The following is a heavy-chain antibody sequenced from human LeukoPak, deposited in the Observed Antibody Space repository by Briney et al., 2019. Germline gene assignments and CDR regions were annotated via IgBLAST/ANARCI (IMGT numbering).Heavy chain of an antibody. CDR2: IYYSGST. CDR3: ARVGYYYYMDV. CDR1: GGSISSYY. V-gene: IGHV4-59*12. D-gene: IGHD3-16*01. Sequence: ETLSLTCTVSGGSISSYYWSWIRQPPGKGLEWIGYIYYSGSTNYNPSLKSRVTISVDTSKNQFSLKLSSVTAADTAVYYCARVGYYYYMDVWGKGTTVTVSS. J-gene: IGHJ6*03.